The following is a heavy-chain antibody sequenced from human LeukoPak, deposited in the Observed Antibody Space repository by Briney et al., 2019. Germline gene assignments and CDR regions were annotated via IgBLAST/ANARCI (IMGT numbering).Heavy chain of an antibody. V-gene: IGHV4-34*01. Sequence: SETLSLTCAVYGGSFSGYYWSWIRQPPGKGLEWIGEINHSGSTNYNPSLKSRVTISVDTSKNQFSLKLSSVTAADTAVYYCARGARWLRPFFDYWGQGTLVTVSS. D-gene: IGHD5-12*01. CDR1: GGSFSGYY. CDR3: ARGARWLRPFFDY. J-gene: IGHJ4*02. CDR2: INHSGST.